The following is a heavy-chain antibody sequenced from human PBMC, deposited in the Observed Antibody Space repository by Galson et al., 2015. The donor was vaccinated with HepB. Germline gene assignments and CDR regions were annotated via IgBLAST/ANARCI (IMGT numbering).Heavy chain of an antibody. Sequence: SLRLSCAASGFTFSSYGMYWVRQAPGKGLEWVAVISYDGSNKYYADSVKGRFTISRDNSKNTLYLQMNSLRAEDTAVYYCATITLGGVYWGQGTLVTVSS. CDR1: GFTFSSYG. CDR2: ISYDGSNK. V-gene: IGHV3-30*03. J-gene: IGHJ4*02. D-gene: IGHD3-16*01. CDR3: ATITLGGVY.